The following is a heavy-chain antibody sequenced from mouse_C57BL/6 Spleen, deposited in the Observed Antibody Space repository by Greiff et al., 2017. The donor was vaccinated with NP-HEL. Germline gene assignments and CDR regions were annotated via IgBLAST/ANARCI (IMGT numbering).Heavy chain of an antibody. Sequence: QVQLQQSGPELVKPGASVKISCKASGYAFSSSWMNWVKQRPGKGLEWIGRIYPGDGDTNYNGKFKGKATLTADKSSSTAYMQLSSLTSEDSAVYVCARSRATGDYYAMDYWGQGTSVTVSS. CDR1: GYAFSSSW. V-gene: IGHV1-82*01. D-gene: IGHD3-3*01. J-gene: IGHJ4*01. CDR3: ARSRATGDYYAMDY. CDR2: IYPGDGDT.